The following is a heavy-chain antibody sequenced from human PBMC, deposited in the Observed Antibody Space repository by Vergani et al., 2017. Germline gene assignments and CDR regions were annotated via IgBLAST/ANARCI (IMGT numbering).Heavy chain of an antibody. CDR2: IISIFGTT. V-gene: IGHV1-69*13. Sequence: QGQLAESGAEVKKPGSSVKVSCKASGGTFSSYSISWVRQAPGQGLEWIGRIISIFGTTNYAQEFQGRVTILADQSMSTAYMELSSLRSEDTAVYYCARSSGCYSEYFVFWGQGTLVTGSS. CDR3: ARSSGCYSEYFVF. J-gene: IGHJ4*02. D-gene: IGHD3-22*01. CDR1: GGTFSSYS.